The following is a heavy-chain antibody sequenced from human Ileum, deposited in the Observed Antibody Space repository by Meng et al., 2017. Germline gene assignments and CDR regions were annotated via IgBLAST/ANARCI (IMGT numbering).Heavy chain of an antibody. CDR1: GFTFSTYA. J-gene: IGHJ4*02. CDR2: INEDGRVT. CDR3: ARINYVEDS. V-gene: IGHV3-74*01. Sequence: QLVESGGDLVKPGGSLRLSCAASGFTFSTYAMSWVRQAPGKGLVWVSRINEDGRVTNYADSVEGRFTVSRDNAKNTLYLQMNSLRVEDTGIYYCARINYVEDSWGQGTLVTVFS. D-gene: IGHD3-16*01.